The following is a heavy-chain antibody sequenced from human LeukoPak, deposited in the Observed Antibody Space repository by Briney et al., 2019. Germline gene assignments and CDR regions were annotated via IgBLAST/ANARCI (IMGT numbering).Heavy chain of an antibody. CDR2: IYSGGNT. J-gene: IGHJ5*02. CDR1: GFSVNNNY. V-gene: IGHV3-53*01. Sequence: GGSLRLSCAASGFSVNNNYMSWVRQAPGKGLEWVSVIYSGGNTYYADSVKGRFTISRDNSKNTLYLQMYSLTAEDTAVYYCATYGDFPLDRWGQGTVVTVSS. D-gene: IGHD4-17*01. CDR3: ATYGDFPLDR.